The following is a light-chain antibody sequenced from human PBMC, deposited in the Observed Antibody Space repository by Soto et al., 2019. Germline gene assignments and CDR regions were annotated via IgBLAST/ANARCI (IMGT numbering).Light chain of an antibody. J-gene: IGKJ2*01. Sequence: DIQMTQSPSTLSASVGDRVTITCRASQSSSRWLAGYQQKPGKAPKLLIYDASNLESGVPSRFSGSGSGTEFTLTISSLQPDDFANYYCQQYNSYPYTFGQGTKLEI. CDR3: QQYNSYPYT. V-gene: IGKV1-5*01. CDR1: QSSSRW. CDR2: DAS.